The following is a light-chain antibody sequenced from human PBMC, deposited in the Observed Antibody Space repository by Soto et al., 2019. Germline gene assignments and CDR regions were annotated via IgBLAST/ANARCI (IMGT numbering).Light chain of an antibody. J-gene: IGLJ2*01. CDR1: SSNIESNN. CDR2: SNN. CDR3: AACDDSLSGPV. Sequence: QSVLTQSPSASGTPGQRVIISCSGVSSNIESNNVNWYQQFPGKAPKLLIYSNNQRPSGVPDRFSGSKSGTSASLAIRGLQPEDEADYYCAACDDSLSGPVFGGGTKLTVL. V-gene: IGLV1-44*01.